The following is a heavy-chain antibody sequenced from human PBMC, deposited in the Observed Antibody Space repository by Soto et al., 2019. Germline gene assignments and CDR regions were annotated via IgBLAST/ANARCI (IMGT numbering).Heavy chain of an antibody. V-gene: IGHV3-23*01. CDR1: GFTFSSYA. CDR2: ISGSGGST. J-gene: IGHJ6*02. Sequence: GGSLRLSCAASGFTFSSYAMSWVRQAPGKGLEWVSAISGSGGSTYYADSVKGRFTISRDNSENTLYLQMNSLRAEDTAVYYCAKPTLSGDYDILTGYYYYYGMDVWGQGTTVTVSS. CDR3: AKPTLSGDYDILTGYYYYYGMDV. D-gene: IGHD3-9*01.